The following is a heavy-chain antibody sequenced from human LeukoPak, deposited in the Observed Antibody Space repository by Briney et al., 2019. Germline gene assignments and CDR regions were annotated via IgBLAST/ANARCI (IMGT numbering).Heavy chain of an antibody. CDR1: GYTFTGYH. CDR2: IYSNSGGT. CDR3: ARDRSDAFDF. J-gene: IGHJ3*01. Sequence: ASVKVSCXAFGYTFTGYHIHWVRQAPGQGLEWMGRIYSNSGGTNYAQKFQGRVTMTRDTSISTAYMELSRLRSDDTAVYYCARDRSDAFDFWGQGTMVTVSS. V-gene: IGHV1-2*06.